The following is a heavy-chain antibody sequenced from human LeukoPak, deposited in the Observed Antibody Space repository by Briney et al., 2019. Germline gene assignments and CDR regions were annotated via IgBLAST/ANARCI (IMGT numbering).Heavy chain of an antibody. V-gene: IGHV1-69*04. CDR2: IIPILGIA. Sequence: ASVTASCKASGGTFSSYAISWVRQAPGQGLEWMGRIIPILGIANYAQKFQGRVTITADRSTSTAYMELSSLRSEDTAVYYCARVMSSSRSDYFDYWGQGTLVTVSS. CDR3: ARVMSSSRSDYFDY. D-gene: IGHD6-13*01. J-gene: IGHJ4*02. CDR1: GGTFSSYA.